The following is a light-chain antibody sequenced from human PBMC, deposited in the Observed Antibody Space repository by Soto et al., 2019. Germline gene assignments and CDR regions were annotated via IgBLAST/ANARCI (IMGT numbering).Light chain of an antibody. CDR2: GAS. CDR3: QLRRT. V-gene: IGKV3-20*01. CDR1: QCFXSSY. Sequence: DIVLTQSAGTLSCSPGEGVTLSCRASQCFXSSYLAWYQQKPGQSPRLLIYGASSRATGIPDRFSGTGSGTDFTLTISRVEPEDFAVYYCQLRRTFGQGTKVDIK. J-gene: IGKJ1*01.